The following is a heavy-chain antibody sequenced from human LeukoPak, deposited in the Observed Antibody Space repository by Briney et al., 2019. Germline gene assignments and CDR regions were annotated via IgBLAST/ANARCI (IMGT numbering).Heavy chain of an antibody. V-gene: IGHV1-69*13. J-gene: IGHJ4*02. D-gene: IGHD3-10*01. CDR2: IIPIFGTA. CDR3: AREPVPLVRGVINTFFDY. Sequence: SVKVSCKASGGTFSSYAISWVRQAPGQGLEWMGGIIPIFGTANYAQKFQGRVTITADESTSTAYMELSSLRSEDTAVYYCAREPVPLVRGVINTFFDYWGQGTLVTVSS. CDR1: GGTFSSYA.